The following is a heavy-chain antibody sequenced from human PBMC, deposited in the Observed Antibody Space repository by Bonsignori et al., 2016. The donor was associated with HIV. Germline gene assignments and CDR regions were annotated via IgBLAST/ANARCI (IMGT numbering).Heavy chain of an antibody. CDR3: ARRRGGSGYSGFGWFDP. CDR2: IYHSGST. D-gene: IGHD3-22*01. V-gene: IGHV4-38-2*01. Sequence: PGKGLEWIGSIYHSGSTYYNPSLKSRVTISVDTSKNQFSLKLSSVTAADTAVYYCARRRGGSGYSGFGWFDPWGQGTLVTVSS. J-gene: IGHJ5*02.